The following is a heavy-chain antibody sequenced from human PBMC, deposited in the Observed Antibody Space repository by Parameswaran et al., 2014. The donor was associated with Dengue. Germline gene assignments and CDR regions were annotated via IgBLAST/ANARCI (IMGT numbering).Heavy chain of an antibody. J-gene: IGHJ6*02. V-gene: IGHV3-23*01. CDR3: AKSLWFGELLLLDVNYGMDV. Sequence: VRQAPGKGLEWVSAISGSGGSTYYADSVKGRFTISRDNSKNTLYLQMNSLRAEDTAVYYCAKSLWFGELLLLDVNYGMDVWGQGTTGTVSS. CDR2: ISGSGGST. D-gene: IGHD3-10*01.